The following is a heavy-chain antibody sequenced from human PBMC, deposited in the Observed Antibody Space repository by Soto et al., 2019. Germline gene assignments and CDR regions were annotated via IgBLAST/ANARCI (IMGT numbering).Heavy chain of an antibody. V-gene: IGHV1-69*02. J-gene: IGHJ4*02. Sequence: QVQLVQSGAEVKKPGSSVKFSCKAAGGTFSSYTISWVRQAPGQGLEWMGRIIPILGIANYAQKFQGRVTITADKSTSTAYMELSSLRSEDTAVYYCARLGYCSSTSCSGLDYWGQGTLVTVSS. CDR3: ARLGYCSSTSCSGLDY. D-gene: IGHD2-2*01. CDR1: GGTFSSYT. CDR2: IIPILGIA.